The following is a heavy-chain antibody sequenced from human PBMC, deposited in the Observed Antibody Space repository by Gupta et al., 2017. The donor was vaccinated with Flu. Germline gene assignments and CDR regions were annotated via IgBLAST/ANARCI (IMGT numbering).Heavy chain of an antibody. Sequence: AASGFTFDEYAMHWVRQAPGKGLEWVSGISWNSGSIGYADSVKGRFTISRDNAKNSLYLQMNSLRAEDTALYYCATVTTGYWGQGTLGTVSS. J-gene: IGHJ4*02. D-gene: IGHD4-17*01. CDR1: GFTFDEYA. V-gene: IGHV3-9*01. CDR3: ATVTTGY. CDR2: ISWNSGSI.